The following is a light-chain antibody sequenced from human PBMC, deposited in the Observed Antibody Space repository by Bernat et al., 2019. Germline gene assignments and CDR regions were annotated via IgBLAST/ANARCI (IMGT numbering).Light chain of an antibody. CDR2: NVN. J-gene: IGLJ2*01. Sequence: QSALTQPASVSGSPGQSITISCTGTNSDVGAYIYVSWSQQHPGKAPKLMIYNVNNRPSGVSNRFSGSKSGNTASLTISGLQAEDEADYYCSSYTRSNSVLFGGGTKLTVL. CDR1: NSDVGAYIY. CDR3: SSYTRSNSVL. V-gene: IGLV2-14*03.